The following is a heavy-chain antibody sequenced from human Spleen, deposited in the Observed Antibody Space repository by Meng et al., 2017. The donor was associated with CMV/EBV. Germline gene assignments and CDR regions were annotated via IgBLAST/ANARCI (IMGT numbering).Heavy chain of an antibody. J-gene: IGHJ6*02. CDR2: ISSSSSYI. V-gene: IGHV3-11*06. D-gene: IGHD3-3*01. CDR1: GFTFSDYY. Sequence: GESLKISCAASGFTFSDYYMSWIRQAPGKGLEWVSSISSSSSYIYYADSVKGRFTISRDNAKNSLYLQMNSLRAEDTAVYYCARDKSEGWLLFIEDYGMDVWGQGTTVTVSS. CDR3: ARDKSEGWLLFIEDYGMDV.